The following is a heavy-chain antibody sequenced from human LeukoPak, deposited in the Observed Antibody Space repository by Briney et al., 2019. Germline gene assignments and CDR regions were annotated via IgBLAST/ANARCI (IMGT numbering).Heavy chain of an antibody. D-gene: IGHD3-22*01. CDR3: AKGGAGYYDSSGYYSM. J-gene: IGHJ4*02. Sequence: GGSLRLSCAASGFTFDDYAMHWVRQAPGKGLEWVSGISWNSGSMGYADSVKGRFTISRDNAKNSLYLQMNSLRAEDTALYYCAKGGAGYYDSSGYYSMGGQGTLVSV. V-gene: IGHV3-9*01. CDR2: ISWNSGSM. CDR1: GFTFDDYA.